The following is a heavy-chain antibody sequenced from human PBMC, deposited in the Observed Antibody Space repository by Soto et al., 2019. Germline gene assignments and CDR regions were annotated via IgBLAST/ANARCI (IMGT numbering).Heavy chain of an antibody. CDR3: GRGKMREMATILRDKWFDP. CDR1: GCTFNNHA. J-gene: IGHJ5*02. Sequence: QVQLVQSGAEVKKPGSSVKVSCKASGCTFNNHAINWVRQAPGQGLEWMGGIIPIFGTSNYAQKFQGRVTITADESTRTAYRELSSLRSEDTAVYYCGRGKMREMATILRDKWFDPWGQGTLVTVSS. V-gene: IGHV1-69*01. CDR2: IIPIFGTS. D-gene: IGHD5-12*01.